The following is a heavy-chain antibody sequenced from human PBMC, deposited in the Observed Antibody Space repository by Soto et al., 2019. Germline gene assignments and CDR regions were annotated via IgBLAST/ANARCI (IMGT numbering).Heavy chain of an antibody. CDR2: MSHSCGT. D-gene: IGHD2-21*02. Sequence: QVQLQQWGAGLLKSSETLSLTCAAFGWYVNSGNYSWSLIRQPPGQGMESLGVMSHSCGTHFNPSLKSRVTIYVDTSKTQFTLKIGYVTAADTALYYCARVEGRTAKSVVDAFDIWGAGTMVTVAS. CDR3: ARVEGRTAKSVVDAFDI. J-gene: IGHJ3*02. V-gene: IGHV4-34*01. CDR1: GWYVNSGNYS.